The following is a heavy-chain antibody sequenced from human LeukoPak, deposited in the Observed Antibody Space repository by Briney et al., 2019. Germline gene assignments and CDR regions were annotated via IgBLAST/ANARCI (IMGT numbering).Heavy chain of an antibody. CDR2: MNPNSGQT. J-gene: IGHJ4*02. CDR3: TKGSASGNYRDY. CDR1: GYTFTSYG. Sequence: ASVKVSCKASGYTFTSYGISWVRQATGQGFEWMGWMNPNSGQTGYAQKFQGRVTMTRDTSINTAYMELSSLTSEDTAVYYCTKGSASGNYRDYWGQGTLVTVSS. V-gene: IGHV1-8*02. D-gene: IGHD3-10*01.